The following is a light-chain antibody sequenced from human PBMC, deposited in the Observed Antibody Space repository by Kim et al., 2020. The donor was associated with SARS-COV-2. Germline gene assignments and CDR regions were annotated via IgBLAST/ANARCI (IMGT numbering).Light chain of an antibody. CDR3: SSYAGSNNLV. Sequence: GQSFTISCTGTSSDIGGYNFVAWYQQHPGKAPKVMIYEVNKRPSGVPDRFSGSKSGNTASLTVSGLQAEDEADYYCSSYAGSNNLVFGGGTQLTVL. V-gene: IGLV2-8*01. CDR2: EVN. J-gene: IGLJ2*01. CDR1: SSDIGGYNF.